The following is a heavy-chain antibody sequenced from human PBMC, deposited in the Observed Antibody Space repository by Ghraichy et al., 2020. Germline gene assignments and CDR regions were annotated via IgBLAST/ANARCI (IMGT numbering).Heavy chain of an antibody. CDR1: GFTFSSYS. CDR3: ARVVGSGQQLTPLGGYYYYYGMDV. Sequence: GGSLRLSCAASGFTFSSYSMNWVRQAPGKGLEWVSSISSSSSYIYYADSVKGRFTISRDNAKNSLYLQMNSLRAEDTAVYYCARVVGSGQQLTPLGGYYYYYGMDVWGQGTTVTGSS. CDR2: ISSSSSYI. V-gene: IGHV3-21*01. D-gene: IGHD6-13*01. J-gene: IGHJ6*02.